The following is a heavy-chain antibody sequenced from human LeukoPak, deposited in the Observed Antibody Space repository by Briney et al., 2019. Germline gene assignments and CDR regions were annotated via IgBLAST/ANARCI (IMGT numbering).Heavy chain of an antibody. CDR2: ISSSSSYI. V-gene: IGHV3-21*01. J-gene: IGHJ4*02. D-gene: IGHD2-2*01. CDR3: ARDLYCSSTSCSNGY. Sequence: PGGSLRLSCAASGFTFSTYSMNWVRQAPGKGLEWVSPISSSSSYIYYADSVKGRFTISRDNAKNSLYLQMNSLRAEDTAVYYCARDLYCSSTSCSNGYWGQGTLVTVSS. CDR1: GFTFSTYS.